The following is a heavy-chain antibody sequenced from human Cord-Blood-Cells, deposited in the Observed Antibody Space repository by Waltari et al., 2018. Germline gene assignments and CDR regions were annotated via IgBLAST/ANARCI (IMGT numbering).Heavy chain of an antibody. D-gene: IGHD5-18*01. CDR1: GGSFSGYY. CDR3: ARGDTAMGYYYYYMDV. CDR2: INHSGST. J-gene: IGHJ6*03. V-gene: IGHV4-34*01. Sequence: QVQLQQWGAGLLKPSETLSLTCAAYGGSFSGYYWRWIRQPPGKGLEWIGEINHSGSTNYNPSLKSRVTISVDTSKNQFSLKLSSVTAADTAVYYCARGDTAMGYYYYYMDVWGKGTTVTVSS.